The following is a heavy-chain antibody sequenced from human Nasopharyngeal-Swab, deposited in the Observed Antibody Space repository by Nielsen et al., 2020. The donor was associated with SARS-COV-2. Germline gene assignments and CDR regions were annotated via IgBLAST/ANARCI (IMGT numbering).Heavy chain of an antibody. J-gene: IGHJ4*02. CDR3: ARGDTDLVTIRDY. V-gene: IGHV3-21*01. CDR1: GFTFSSYS. D-gene: IGHD5-18*01. Sequence: GESLKISCAASGFTFSSYSMNWVRQAPGKGLEWVSCISSGRTSIYCADSVKGRFTISRDNAKNSLYLQMNSLRAEDTAVYYCARGDTDLVTIRDYWGQGTLVTVSS. CDR2: ISSGRTSI.